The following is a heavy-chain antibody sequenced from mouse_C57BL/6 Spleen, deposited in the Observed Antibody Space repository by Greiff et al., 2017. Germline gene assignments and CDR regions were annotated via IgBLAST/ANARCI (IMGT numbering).Heavy chain of an antibody. Sequence: EVQLKESGPVLVKPGASVKMSCKASGYTFTDYYMNWVKQSPGKSLEWIGVINPYNGGTSYNQKFKGKATLTVDKSSSTAYMELNSLTSEDSAVYYCARGDDEYYFDYWGQGTTLTVSS. J-gene: IGHJ2*01. D-gene: IGHD2-12*01. CDR1: GYTFTDYY. V-gene: IGHV1-19*01. CDR3: ARGDDEYYFDY. CDR2: INPYNGGT.